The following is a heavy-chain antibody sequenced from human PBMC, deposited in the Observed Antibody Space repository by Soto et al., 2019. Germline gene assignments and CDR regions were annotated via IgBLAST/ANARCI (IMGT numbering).Heavy chain of an antibody. CDR1: GGSFSGYY. D-gene: IGHD3-10*01. CDR2: INHSGST. J-gene: IGHJ4*02. CDR3: ARASYYYGSGSDFDY. Sequence: SETLSLTCAVYGGSFSGYYWSWIRQPPGKGLEWIGEINHSGSTNYNPSLKSRVTISVDTSKNQFSLKLSSVTAADTAVYYCARASYYYGSGSDFDYWGQGTLVTVSS. V-gene: IGHV4-34*01.